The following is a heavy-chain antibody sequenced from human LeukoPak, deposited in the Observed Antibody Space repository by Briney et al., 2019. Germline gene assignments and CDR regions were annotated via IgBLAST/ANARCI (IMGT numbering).Heavy chain of an antibody. V-gene: IGHV4-39*01. J-gene: IGHJ4*02. CDR3: VRRVAGSSYRDY. CDR2: ILYSGST. CDR1: GGSISSSRHY. Sequence: SETLSLTCTVSGGSISSSRHYWGWIRQPPGRGLEWIGNILYSGSTNYNPSLKSRVTISVDTSKNQFSLKLSSVTAADTADYYCVRRVAGSSYRDYWGQGTLVTVSS. D-gene: IGHD3-22*01.